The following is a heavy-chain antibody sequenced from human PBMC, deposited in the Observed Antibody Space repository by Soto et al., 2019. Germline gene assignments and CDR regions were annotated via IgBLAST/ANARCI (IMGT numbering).Heavy chain of an antibody. D-gene: IGHD2-15*01. CDR3: ATDCSGGSCSPPTPLT. V-gene: IGHV3-30-3*01. Sequence: QPGGSLRLSCAASGFTFSSYAMHWVRQAPGKGLEWVAVISYDGSNKYYADSVKGRFTISRDNSKNTLYLQMNSLRAEDTAVYYCATDCSGGSCSPPTPLTWGQGTLVTVSS. CDR1: GFTFSSYA. J-gene: IGHJ5*02. CDR2: ISYDGSNK.